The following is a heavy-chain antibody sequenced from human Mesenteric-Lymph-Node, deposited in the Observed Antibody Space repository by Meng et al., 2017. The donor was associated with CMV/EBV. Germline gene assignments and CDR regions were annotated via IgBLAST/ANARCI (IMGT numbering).Heavy chain of an antibody. J-gene: IGHJ3*02. Sequence: ASVKVSCKAPGYTFTSYGISWVRQAPGQGLEWMGWIGAYDGDTNYAQKLQGRVTMTTDTSTTTAYMELRSLRSDDTAVYYCATERYDSSGFLIWGPGTMVTVSS. CDR3: ATERYDSSGFLI. CDR2: IGAYDGDT. D-gene: IGHD3-22*01. CDR1: GYTFTSYG. V-gene: IGHV1-18*01.